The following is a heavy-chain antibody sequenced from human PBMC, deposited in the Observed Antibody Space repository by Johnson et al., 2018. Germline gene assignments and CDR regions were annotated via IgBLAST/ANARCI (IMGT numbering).Heavy chain of an antibody. D-gene: IGHD5-18*01. V-gene: IGHV3-23*01. CDR1: GFTFSSYA. Sequence: VQLQESGGGLVQPGGSLRLSCAASGFTFSSYAMSWVRQAPGKGLEWVSAISGSGGSTYYADSVKGRFTISRDNSKNKLYLQMNSLRAEDTAVYYCAKLATAMVGPYYYYYYYMDVWGKGTTVTVSS. CDR2: ISGSGGST. J-gene: IGHJ6*03. CDR3: AKLATAMVGPYYYYYYYMDV.